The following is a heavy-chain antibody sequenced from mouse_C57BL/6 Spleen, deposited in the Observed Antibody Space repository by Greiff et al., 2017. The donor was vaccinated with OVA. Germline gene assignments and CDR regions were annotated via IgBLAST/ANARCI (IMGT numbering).Heavy chain of an antibody. CDR3: TRGGGNYLYWYFDV. CDR1: GFTFSSYA. V-gene: IGHV5S21*01. D-gene: IGHD2-1*01. CDR2: ISSGGDYI. Sequence: EVKLVESGEGLVKPGGSLKLSCAASGFTFSSYAMSWVRQTPEKRLEWVAYISSGGDYIYYADTVKGRFTISRDNARNTLYLQMSSLKSEDTAMYYCTRGGGNYLYWYFDVWGTGTTVTVSA. J-gene: IGHJ1*03.